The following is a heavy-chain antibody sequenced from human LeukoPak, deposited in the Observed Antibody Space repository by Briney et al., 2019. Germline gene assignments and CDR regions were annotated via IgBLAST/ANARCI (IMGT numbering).Heavy chain of an antibody. D-gene: IGHD3-3*01. CDR2: ISWDGGST. V-gene: IGHV3-43D*04. CDR1: GFTFDDYA. Sequence: GGSLRLSXVASGFTFDDYAMHWVRQAPGKGLEWVSLISWDGGSTYYADSVKGRFTISRDNSKNSLYLQMNSLRAEDTALYYCASSQGYDFWSGYLLDYWGQGTLVTVSS. CDR3: ASSQGYDFWSGYLLDY. J-gene: IGHJ4*02.